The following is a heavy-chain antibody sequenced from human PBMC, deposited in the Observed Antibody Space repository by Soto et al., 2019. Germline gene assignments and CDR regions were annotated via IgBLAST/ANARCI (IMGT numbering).Heavy chain of an antibody. CDR2: ISGSGGST. Sequence: GGSLRLSCAASGFTFSSYAMSWVRQAPGKGLEWVSAISGSGGSTYYADSVKGRFTISRDNSKNTLYLQMNSLRAEDTAVYYCAKCERMVGQAVAGRLYYFDYWGQGTLGTVSS. D-gene: IGHD6-19*01. CDR1: GFTFSSYA. J-gene: IGHJ4*02. V-gene: IGHV3-23*01. CDR3: AKCERMVGQAVAGRLYYFDY.